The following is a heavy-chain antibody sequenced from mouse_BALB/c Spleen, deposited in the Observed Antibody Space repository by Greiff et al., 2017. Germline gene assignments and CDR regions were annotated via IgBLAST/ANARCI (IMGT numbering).Heavy chain of an antibody. CDR2: IDPANGNT. J-gene: IGHJ4*01. V-gene: IGHV14-3*02. D-gene: IGHD2-14*01. Sequence: VHVKQSGAELVKPGASVKLSCTASGFNIKDTYMHWVKQRPEQGLEWIGRIDPANGNTKYDPKFQGKATITADTSSNTAYLQLSSLTSEDTAVYYCARSYYRYDDAMDYWGQGTSGTVSS. CDR3: ARSYYRYDDAMDY. CDR1: GFNIKDTY.